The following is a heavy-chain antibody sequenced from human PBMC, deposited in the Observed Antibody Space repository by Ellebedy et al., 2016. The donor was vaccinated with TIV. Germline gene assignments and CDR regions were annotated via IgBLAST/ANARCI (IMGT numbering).Heavy chain of an antibody. V-gene: IGHV3-23*01. CDR1: GFTFSSYA. CDR2: ISGGGGST. D-gene: IGHD3-9*01. Sequence: GESLKISCAASGFTFSSYAMTWVRQAPGKGLEWVSSISGGGGSTYCADSVKGRFTISRDNSKNTLFLQMNSLRAEDTAVYYCAKPYDILISPFHHWGQGTLVTVSS. J-gene: IGHJ1*01. CDR3: AKPYDILISPFHH.